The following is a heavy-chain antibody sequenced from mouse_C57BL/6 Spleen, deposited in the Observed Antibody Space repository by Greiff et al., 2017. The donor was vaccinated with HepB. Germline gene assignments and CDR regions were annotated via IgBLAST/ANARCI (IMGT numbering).Heavy chain of an antibody. J-gene: IGHJ2*01. D-gene: IGHD1-1*01. Sequence: VKLMESGAELARPGASVKLSCKASGYTFTSYGISWVKQRTGQGLEWIGEIYPRSGNTYYNEKFKGKATLTADKSSSTAYMELRSLTSEDSAVYFCAREEGIGYGSYYFDYWGQGTTLTVSS. V-gene: IGHV1-81*01. CDR2: IYPRSGNT. CDR1: GYTFTSYG. CDR3: AREEGIGYGSYYFDY.